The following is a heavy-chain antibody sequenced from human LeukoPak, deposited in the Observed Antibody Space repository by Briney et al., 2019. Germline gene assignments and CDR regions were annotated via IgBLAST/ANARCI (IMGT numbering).Heavy chain of an antibody. CDR2: IWYDGSNK. CDR1: GFTFSSYG. D-gene: IGHD2-8*01. CDR3: ARAVYLFDY. Sequence: GGSLRLSCAASGFTFSSYGMHWVRQAPGKGLEWVAVIWYDGSNKYYTESVKGRSTIPRDNSKNTLYLQMNSLRGEDSAVYYCARAVYLFDYWGQGTLVTVSS. V-gene: IGHV3-33*01. J-gene: IGHJ4*02.